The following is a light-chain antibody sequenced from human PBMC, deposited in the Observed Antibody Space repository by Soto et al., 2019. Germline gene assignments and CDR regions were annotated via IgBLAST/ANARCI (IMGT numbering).Light chain of an antibody. CDR3: QHLNKYPQFT. Sequence: IQLTQSPSSLSSSVGDRVSITCRASQDIKTYLAWYQQKRGEAPKLLISGTFTLQSGVPSRFNGSGSGKDFTLTISRLQPEDFATYYCQHLNKYPQFTFGPGTKVD. J-gene: IGKJ3*01. CDR1: QDIKTY. V-gene: IGKV1-9*01. CDR2: GTF.